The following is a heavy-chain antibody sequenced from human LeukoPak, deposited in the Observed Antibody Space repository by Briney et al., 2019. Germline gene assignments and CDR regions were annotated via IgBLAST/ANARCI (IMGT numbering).Heavy chain of an antibody. D-gene: IGHD1-7*01. CDR3: ARVAGTTVAVDY. J-gene: IGHJ4*02. CDR2: ISSSGSTI. Sequence: GGSLRLSCAASGFTFPNYAMNWVRQAPGKGLEWVSYISSSGSTIYYADSVKGRFTISRDNAKNSLYLQMNSLRAEDTAVYYCARVAGTTVAVDYWGQGTLVTVSS. V-gene: IGHV3-48*03. CDR1: GFTFPNYA.